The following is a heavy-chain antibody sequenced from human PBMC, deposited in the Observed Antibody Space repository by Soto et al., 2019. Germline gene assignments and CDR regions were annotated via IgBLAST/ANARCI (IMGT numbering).Heavy chain of an antibody. V-gene: IGHV1-8*01. CDR3: AREPPPKYGGYDYFGFYGMDV. D-gene: IGHD5-12*01. CDR1: GYTFTCYD. Sequence: GASVKVSCKASGYTFTCYDINWVRQATGQGLEWMGWMNPNSGNTGYAQKFQGRVTMTRNTSISTAYMELSSLRSEDTAVYYCAREPPPKYGGYDYFGFYGMDVWGQVTTVTVSS. CDR2: MNPNSGNT. J-gene: IGHJ6*02.